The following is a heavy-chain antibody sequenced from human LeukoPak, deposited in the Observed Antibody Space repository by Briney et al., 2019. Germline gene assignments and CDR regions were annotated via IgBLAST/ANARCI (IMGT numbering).Heavy chain of an antibody. D-gene: IGHD3-3*01. Sequence: GGSLRLSCAASGFTFSSYWMHWVRQAPGKGLVWVSRINSDGSSTTYADSAKGRFTISRDNAKNSLYLQMNSLRAEDTAVYYCARDSPHLYYDFWSGHYPLDYWGQGTLVTVSS. V-gene: IGHV3-74*01. CDR1: GFTFSSYW. CDR3: ARDSPHLYYDFWSGHYPLDY. J-gene: IGHJ4*02. CDR2: INSDGSST.